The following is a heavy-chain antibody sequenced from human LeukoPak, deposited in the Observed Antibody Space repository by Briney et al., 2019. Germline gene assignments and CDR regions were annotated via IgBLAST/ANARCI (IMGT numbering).Heavy chain of an antibody. CDR3: AKDGDGYNYAVYY. V-gene: IGHV3-7*03. CDR1: GFTFSSYW. CDR2: IKQDGSEK. Sequence: PGGSLRLSCAASGFTFSSYWMSWVRQAPGKGLEWVANIKQDGSEKYYVDSVKGRFTISRDNSKNTLYLQMNSLRAEDTAVYYCAKDGDGYNYAVYYWGQGTLVTVSS. D-gene: IGHD5-24*01. J-gene: IGHJ4*02.